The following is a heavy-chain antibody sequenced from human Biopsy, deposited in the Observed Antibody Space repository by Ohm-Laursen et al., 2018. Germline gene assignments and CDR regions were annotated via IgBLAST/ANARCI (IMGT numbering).Heavy chain of an antibody. V-gene: IGHV1-18*01. Sequence: GASVKVSCKASGYTFTSYGISWVRQAPGQGLEWMGWINTENGNTSYAQNLQGRVTMTADTSTSTAYMEVTSLRSDDTAVYYCARAKLEPVYYYYGMDVWGQGTTVTVSS. CDR3: ARAKLEPVYYYYGMDV. CDR2: INTENGNT. J-gene: IGHJ6*02. D-gene: IGHD1-1*01. CDR1: GYTFTSYG.